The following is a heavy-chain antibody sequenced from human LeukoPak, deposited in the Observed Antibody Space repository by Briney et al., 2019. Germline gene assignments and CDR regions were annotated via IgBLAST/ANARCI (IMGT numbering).Heavy chain of an antibody. CDR1: GDSISSGDYY. Sequence: PSETLSLTCTVSGDSISSGDYYWGWIRQPPGKALEWIGSVYYSGTTSYNPSLKSRVTISVDMSKNHFSLRLRSVTAADTAMYYCARGTLYRGWSYYLDFWGQGSQVTVSS. V-gene: IGHV4-39*07. CDR3: ARGTLYRGWSYYLDF. D-gene: IGHD6-19*01. J-gene: IGHJ4*02. CDR2: VYYSGTT.